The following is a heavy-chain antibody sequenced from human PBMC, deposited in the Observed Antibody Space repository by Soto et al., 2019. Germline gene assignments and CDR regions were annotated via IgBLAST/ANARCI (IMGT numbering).Heavy chain of an antibody. V-gene: IGHV4-31*03. CDR1: GGSVSSGGYY. CDR2: IYYSGST. D-gene: IGHD5-18*01. CDR3: ARDGRHTAMGMDV. Sequence: SETLSLTCTVSGGSVSSGGYYWSWIRQHPGRGLEWIGYIYYSGSTYYNPSLKSRVTISVDTSKNQFSLKLSSVTAADTAVYYCARDGRHTAMGMDVWGQGTTVTVSS. J-gene: IGHJ6*02.